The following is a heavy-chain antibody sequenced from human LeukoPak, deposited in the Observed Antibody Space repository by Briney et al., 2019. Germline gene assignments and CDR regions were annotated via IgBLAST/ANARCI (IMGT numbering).Heavy chain of an antibody. CDR1: GFIFSSYD. CDR2: ISSSGNSI. J-gene: IGHJ4*02. Sequence: PGGSLRLSCAASGFIFSSYDMNWVRQAPGKGLEWVSYISSSGNSIYYVDSVKGRFTISRDNAKNSLYLQMNSLRAEDTAVYYCARSTDYYDTSGYLTYYFDYWGQGTLVTVSS. CDR3: ARSTDYYDTSGYLTYYFDY. V-gene: IGHV3-48*03. D-gene: IGHD3-22*01.